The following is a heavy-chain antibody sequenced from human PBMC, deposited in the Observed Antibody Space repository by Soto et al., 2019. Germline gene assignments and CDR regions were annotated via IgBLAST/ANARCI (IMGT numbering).Heavy chain of an antibody. D-gene: IGHD4-17*01. CDR1: GFIFSSFG. Sequence: QVQLVESGGGVVQPGRSLRLSCAASGFIFSSFGMDWVRQAPGKGLEWVAIISYDGSKKYYADSVKGRFTISRDNSKNTLYLQMNSLRAEDTAVYYCAKDTTDFGDYIDAFDIWGQGTMVSVSS. CDR3: AKDTTDFGDYIDAFDI. J-gene: IGHJ3*02. V-gene: IGHV3-30*18. CDR2: ISYDGSKK.